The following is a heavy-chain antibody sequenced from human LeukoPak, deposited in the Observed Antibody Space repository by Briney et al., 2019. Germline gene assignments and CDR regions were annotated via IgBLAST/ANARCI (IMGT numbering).Heavy chain of an antibody. CDR1: GGSISSYY. Sequence: SETLSLTCTVSGGSISSYYWSWIRQPPGKGLEWIGYIYYSASTNYNPSLKSRVTISVDTSKNQCSLKLSSVTAADTAVYYCARHKATVVNDAFDIWGQGTMVTVSS. CDR2: IYYSAST. D-gene: IGHD4-23*01. J-gene: IGHJ3*02. CDR3: ARHKATVVNDAFDI. V-gene: IGHV4-59*08.